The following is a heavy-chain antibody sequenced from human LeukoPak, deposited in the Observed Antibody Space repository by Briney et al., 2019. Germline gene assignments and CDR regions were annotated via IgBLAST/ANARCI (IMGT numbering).Heavy chain of an antibody. V-gene: IGHV3-23*01. CDR1: GFTFSSYA. CDR2: ISGSGGNT. J-gene: IGHJ6*02. Sequence: GGSLRLSCAAAGFTFSSYARRWDRQAPGKGLEGVSAISGSGGNTYYAGSLKGRFTISRDNSKNPMYLQMNSLRAADTDVYYCAKGAWQQLGGMDVWGQGTTVTVSS. D-gene: IGHD6-13*01. CDR3: AKGAWQQLGGMDV.